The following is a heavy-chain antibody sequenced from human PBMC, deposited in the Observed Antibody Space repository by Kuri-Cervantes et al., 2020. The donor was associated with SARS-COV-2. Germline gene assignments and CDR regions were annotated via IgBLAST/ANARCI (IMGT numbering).Heavy chain of an antibody. CDR2: ISSSSSYI. CDR1: GFSLSRYT. J-gene: IGHJ4*02. Sequence: GGSLRLSCAASGFSLSRYTMNWVRQAPGKALEWVSSISSSSSYIYYADSVKGRFTISRDNSKNTLYLQMNSLRAEDTAVYYCARDSGSQLDYWGQGTLVTVSS. CDR3: ARDSGSQLDY. V-gene: IGHV3-21*01. D-gene: IGHD1-26*01.